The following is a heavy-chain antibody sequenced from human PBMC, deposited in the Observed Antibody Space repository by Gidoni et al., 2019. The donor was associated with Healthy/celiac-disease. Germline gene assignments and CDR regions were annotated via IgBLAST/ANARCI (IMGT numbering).Heavy chain of an antibody. J-gene: IGHJ4*02. Sequence: LQESGPGLVKPSETLSLTCTVSGGSLTTYYWSWIRQPPGKGLEWIGHIHYTGSTNYNPSLKSRVTISVDTSKNQFSLNLTSVTAADTAIYYCARYLVETEMANFDYWGQGILVTASS. V-gene: IGHV4-59*01. CDR2: IHYTGST. D-gene: IGHD2-21*02. CDR3: ARYLVETEMANFDY. CDR1: GGSLTTYY.